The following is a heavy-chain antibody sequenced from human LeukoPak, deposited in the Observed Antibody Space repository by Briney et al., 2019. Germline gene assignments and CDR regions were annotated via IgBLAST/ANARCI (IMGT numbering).Heavy chain of an antibody. V-gene: IGHV4-59*08. Sequence: SDTLSLTCTVSGVSISSSYWSWVRQPPGKGLEWVEYIYYSGDSNYNPSLKSRATISVDTSKSQFSLKVSSVTAADTAIYYCARHTYARPFDSWGQGTPVTVSS. D-gene: IGHD6-6*01. CDR1: GVSISSSY. J-gene: IGHJ4*02. CDR2: IYYSGDS. CDR3: ARHTYARPFDS.